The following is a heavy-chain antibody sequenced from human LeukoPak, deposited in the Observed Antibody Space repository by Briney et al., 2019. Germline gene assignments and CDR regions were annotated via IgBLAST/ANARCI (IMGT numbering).Heavy chain of an antibody. Sequence: PSETLSLTCTVSNYSISSGYYWGWIRQPPGKGLEWIGTIYHSGSTYYNPSLKSRVNISVDKSKNQFALKLTSVTAADTAVYYCARRIIMDVWGKGTTVTVSS. CDR3: ARRIIMDV. D-gene: IGHD2-15*01. V-gene: IGHV4-38-2*02. J-gene: IGHJ6*04. CDR2: IYHSGST. CDR1: NYSISSGYY.